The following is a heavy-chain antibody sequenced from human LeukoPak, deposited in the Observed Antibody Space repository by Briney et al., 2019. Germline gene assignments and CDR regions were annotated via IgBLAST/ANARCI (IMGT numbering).Heavy chain of an antibody. CDR1: GFTFSSSTFGSYT. V-gene: IGHV3-21*01. CDR3: ARDLDYSTGFDY. Sequence: GGSLRLSCATSGFTFSSSTFGSYTMNWVRQAPGKGLEWVSSISSTGTYIYYTDSVKGRFTISRDIANSLLYLQMNTLRADDTAVYYCARDLDYSTGFDYWGQGTLVTVSS. D-gene: IGHD4-11*01. CDR2: ISSTGTYI. J-gene: IGHJ4*02.